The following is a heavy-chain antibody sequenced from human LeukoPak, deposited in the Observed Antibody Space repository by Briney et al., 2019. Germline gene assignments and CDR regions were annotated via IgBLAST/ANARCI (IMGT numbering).Heavy chain of an antibody. J-gene: IGHJ4*01. CDR2: ISDSGST. CDR1: GFTPSSYV. Sequence: GGSLRHSSADSGFTPSSYVVRGVCQAPGKGLEWVSGISDSGSTYYADSVKGRFTISRDNSKNTLYLQMNSMRAEDTALYYCAKARLSRVEVVASHIFYFDY. V-gene: IGHV3-23*01. CDR3: AKARLSRVEVVASHIFYFDY. D-gene: IGHD2-15*01.